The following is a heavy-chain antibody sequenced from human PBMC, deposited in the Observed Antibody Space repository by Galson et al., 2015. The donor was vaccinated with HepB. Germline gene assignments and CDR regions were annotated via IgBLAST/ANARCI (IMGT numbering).Heavy chain of an antibody. CDR1: GFTFSSNS. Sequence: SLRLSCAASGFTFSSNSMNWVRQAPGKGLEWVSSISSSSSYIYYADSVKGRFTISRDNAKNSLYLQMNSLRAEDTAVYYCARDSYSSSWYDAPPADWYFDLWGRGTLVTVSS. D-gene: IGHD6-13*01. J-gene: IGHJ2*01. CDR3: ARDSYSSSWYDAPPADWYFDL. CDR2: ISSSSSYI. V-gene: IGHV3-21*01.